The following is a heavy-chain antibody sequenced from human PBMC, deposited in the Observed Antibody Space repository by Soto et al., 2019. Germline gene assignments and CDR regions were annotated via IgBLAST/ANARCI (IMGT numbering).Heavy chain of an antibody. CDR1: GYTFTSYY. D-gene: IGHD4-17*01. CDR3: ARDLWAHDYGDYSPYYYYGMDV. CDR2: INPSGGST. J-gene: IGHJ6*02. V-gene: IGHV1-46*01. Sequence: GASVKVSCKASGYTFTSYYMHWVRQAPGQGLEWMGIINPSGGSTSYAQKFQGRVTMTRDTSTSTVYMELSSLRSEDTAVYYCARDLWAHDYGDYSPYYYYGMDVWGQGTTVTVSS.